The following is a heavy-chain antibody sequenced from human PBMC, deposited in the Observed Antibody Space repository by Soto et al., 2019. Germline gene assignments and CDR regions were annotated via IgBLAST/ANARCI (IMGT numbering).Heavy chain of an antibody. V-gene: IGHV3-11*06. J-gene: IGHJ4*02. D-gene: IGHD2-21*01. CDR1: GFPFNDYY. CDR3: ARGGGGGLFEH. CDR2: ISPKSTYR. Sequence: GVSLRLSCATSGFPFNDYYMSWIRQAPGKGLEWLSHISPKSTYRNYPDSVKGRFTISRDNTKSSLFLQMNSLGVDDTAVYYCARGGGGGLFEHWGQGVLVTVSS.